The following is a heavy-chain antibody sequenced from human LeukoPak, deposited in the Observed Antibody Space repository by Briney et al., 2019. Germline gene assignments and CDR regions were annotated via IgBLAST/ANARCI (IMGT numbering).Heavy chain of an antibody. D-gene: IGHD2/OR15-2a*01. V-gene: IGHV3-21*01. Sequence: GGSLRLSCAASGFTFSSYSMNWVRQAPGKGLEWVSSISSSSSYMYYADSVKGRFTISRDNAKNSLYLQMTSLRDEDTAVYHCARDNSLDGFDVWGQGTMVTVSS. J-gene: IGHJ3*01. CDR2: ISSSSSYM. CDR1: GFTFSSYS. CDR3: ARDNSLDGFDV.